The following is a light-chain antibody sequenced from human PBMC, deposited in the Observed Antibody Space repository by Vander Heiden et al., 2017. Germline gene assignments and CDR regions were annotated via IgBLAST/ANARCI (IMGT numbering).Light chain of an antibody. V-gene: IGLV10-54*04. CDR1: TPHVAFPG. CDR2: RHP. J-gene: IGLJ2*01. Sequence: HARPTQSPTPPTNLRHTAPLPCPRNTPHVAFPGAARLQQHPVHPPSLLSSRHPNPPSRISERFSASRSGSTASLTNTGLQPEDEADYYCSAWDSSLNALVFGGGTKLTVL. CDR3: SAWDSSLNALV.